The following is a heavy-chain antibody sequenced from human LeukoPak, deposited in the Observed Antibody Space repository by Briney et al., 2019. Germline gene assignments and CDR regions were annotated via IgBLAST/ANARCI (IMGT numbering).Heavy chain of an antibody. CDR1: EFSVSSDY. CDR2: IYSGGTT. Sequence: GGSLRLSCAASEFSVSSDYMSWVCQAPGKGLEWLSSIYSGGTTYYADSVKGRFTISRDSSKNTLYLQMNSLRVEDTAVYYCARGYSGTPYWGQGALVILS. CDR3: ARGYSGTPY. J-gene: IGHJ4*02. D-gene: IGHD6-13*01. V-gene: IGHV3-66*01.